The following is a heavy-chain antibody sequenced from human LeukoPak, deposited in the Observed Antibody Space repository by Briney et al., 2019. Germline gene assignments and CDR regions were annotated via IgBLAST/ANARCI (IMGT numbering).Heavy chain of an antibody. CDR1: GFTFSSYS. V-gene: IGHV3-15*01. CDR3: TTGGGPGSYFYYGMDV. CDR2: IKSKTDGGTT. Sequence: PGGSLRLSCAASGFTFSSYSMNWVRQAPGKGLEWVGRIKSKTDGGTTDYAAPVKGRFTISRDDSKNTLYLQMNSLKTEDTAVYYCTTGGGPGSYFYYGMDVWGKGTTVTVSS. J-gene: IGHJ6*04. D-gene: IGHD3-10*01.